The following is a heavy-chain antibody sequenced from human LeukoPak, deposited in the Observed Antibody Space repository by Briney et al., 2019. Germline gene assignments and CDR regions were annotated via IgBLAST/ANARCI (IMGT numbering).Heavy chain of an antibody. CDR2: INSDGSST. Sequence: GGSLRLSCAASGLTFSSYWMHWVRQAPGKGLVWVSRINSDGSSTSYADSVKGRFTISRDNAKNTLYLQMNSLRAEDTAVYYCARGYGSSRGWYWGQGTLVPVSS. CDR1: GLTFSSYW. D-gene: IGHD6-6*01. J-gene: IGHJ4*02. V-gene: IGHV3-74*01. CDR3: ARGYGSSRGWY.